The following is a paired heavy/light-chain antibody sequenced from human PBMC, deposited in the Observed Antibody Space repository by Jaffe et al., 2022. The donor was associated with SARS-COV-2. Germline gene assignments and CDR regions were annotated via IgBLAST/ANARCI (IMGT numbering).Light chain of an antibody. CDR2: EDS. CDR3: CSYAGSVIFV. J-gene: IGLJ1*01. CDR1: SSDVGSYNL. Sequence: QSALTQPASVSGSPGQSITISCTGTSSDVGSYNLVTWYQQHPGKAPKLMIYEDSKRPSGVSNRFSGSKSGNTASLTISGLQAEDEADYYCCSYAGSVIFVFGTGTKVTVL. V-gene: IGLV2-23*01.
Heavy chain of an antibody. CDR3: ARMDVDTSGYYDAFDI. V-gene: IGHV4-39*01. CDR1: GGSISSSSYY. Sequence: QLQLQESGPGLVKPSETLSLTCTVSGGSISSSSYYWGWIRQLPGKGLEWIGNIHFSGNTYYNPSLKSRVTISADTSKNQFSLRLSSVTAADTAVYYCARMDVDTSGYYDAFDIWGQGTMVTVSS. J-gene: IGHJ3*02. D-gene: IGHD3-22*01. CDR2: IHFSGNT.